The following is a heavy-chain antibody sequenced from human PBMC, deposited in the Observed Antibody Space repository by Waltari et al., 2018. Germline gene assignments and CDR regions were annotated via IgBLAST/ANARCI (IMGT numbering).Heavy chain of an antibody. CDR2: IYYSGST. Sequence: QLQLQESGPGLVKPSETLSLTCTVSGGSISXXSYYWGWIRQPPGKGLEWIGSIYYSGSTYYNPSLKSRVTISVDTSKNQFSLKLSSVTAADTAVYYCARDVTTYYYGXGSYYIDYWGQGTLVXXSS. J-gene: IGHJ4*02. CDR3: ARDVTTYYYGXGSYYIDY. V-gene: IGHV4-39*07. CDR1: GGSISXXSYY. D-gene: IGHD3-10*01.